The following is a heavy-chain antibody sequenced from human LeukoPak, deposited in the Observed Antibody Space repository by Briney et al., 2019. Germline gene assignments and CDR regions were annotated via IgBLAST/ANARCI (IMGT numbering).Heavy chain of an antibody. J-gene: IGHJ5*02. CDR3: AKSGGSYYGSWFDP. V-gene: IGHV3-23*01. CDR2: ISGSGGST. CDR1: GFTFSSYA. D-gene: IGHD1-26*01. Sequence: GASLRLSCAASGFTFSSYAMSWVRQAPGKGMEWVSAISGSGGSTYYADSVKGRSTISRDNSKNTLYLQMNSLRAEDTAVYYCAKSGGSYYGSWFDPWGQGTLVTVSS.